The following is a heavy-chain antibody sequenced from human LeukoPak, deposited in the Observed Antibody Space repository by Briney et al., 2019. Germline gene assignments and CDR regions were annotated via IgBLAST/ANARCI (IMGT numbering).Heavy chain of an antibody. CDR3: ASSLAVAAWFDP. Sequence: PGGSLRLSCASSTFTFSTYWMSWVRQAPGKVLEWVANIKQDGSEKYYVDSVKGRFTISRDNAKKSLYLQMNSLRAEDTAVYYCASSLAVAAWFDPWGQGTLVTVSS. D-gene: IGHD6-19*01. CDR2: IKQDGSEK. V-gene: IGHV3-7*01. CDR1: TFTFSTYW. J-gene: IGHJ5*02.